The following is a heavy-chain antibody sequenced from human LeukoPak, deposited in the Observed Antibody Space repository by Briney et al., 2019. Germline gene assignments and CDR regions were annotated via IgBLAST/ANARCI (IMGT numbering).Heavy chain of an antibody. Sequence: KASETLSLTCTVSGGSISSHYWSWIRQPPGKGLEWIGRIYTSGSTNYNPSLKSRVTMSVDTSKNQFSLKLSSVTAADMAVYYCARVRWVRGDHDAFDIWGQGTMVTVSS. CDR1: GGSISSHY. J-gene: IGHJ3*02. D-gene: IGHD3-10*01. CDR3: ARVRWVRGDHDAFDI. V-gene: IGHV4-4*07. CDR2: IYTSGST.